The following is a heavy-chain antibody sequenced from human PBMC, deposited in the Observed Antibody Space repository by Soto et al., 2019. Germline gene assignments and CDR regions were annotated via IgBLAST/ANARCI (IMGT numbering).Heavy chain of an antibody. J-gene: IGHJ4*02. V-gene: IGHV3-23*01. CDR2: ISGSGGST. Sequence: EVQLLESGGGLVQPGGSLRLSCAASGFTFSSYAMSWVRQAPGKGLEWVSAISGSGGSTYYAESVKGRFTISRDNSKNTLYLQMNSLRAEDTAVYYCAKDRGEYYYGSGTGLYPLDFDYWGQGTLVTVSS. D-gene: IGHD3-10*01. CDR3: AKDRGEYYYGSGTGLYPLDFDY. CDR1: GFTFSSYA.